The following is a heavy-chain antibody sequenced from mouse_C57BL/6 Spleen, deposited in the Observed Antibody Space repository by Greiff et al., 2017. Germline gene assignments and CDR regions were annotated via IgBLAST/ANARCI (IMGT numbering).Heavy chain of an antibody. J-gene: IGHJ3*01. CDR1: GYTFTSYW. V-gene: IGHV1-5*01. Sequence: EVQLQQSGTVLARPGASVKMSCKTSGYTFTSYWMHWVKQRPGQGLEWIGAIYPGNSDTSYNQKFKGKAKLTAVTSASTAYMELSSLTNEDSAVYYCTREGSTMVTRGFAYWGQGTLVTVSA. CDR3: TREGSTMVTRGFAY. CDR2: IYPGNSDT. D-gene: IGHD2-2*01.